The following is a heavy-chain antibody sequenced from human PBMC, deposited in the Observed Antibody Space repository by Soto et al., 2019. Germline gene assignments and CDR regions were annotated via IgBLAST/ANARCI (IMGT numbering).Heavy chain of an antibody. CDR1: GGSISSYY. J-gene: IGHJ4*02. Sequence: PSETLSLTCTVSGGSISSYYWSWIRQPPGKGLEWIGYIYYSGSTNYNPSLKSRVTMSVDTSKNQFSLKLSSVTAADTAVYYCARTLYSYGPRFDYWGQGTLVTVSS. CDR2: IYYSGST. V-gene: IGHV4-59*01. CDR3: ARTLYSYGPRFDY. D-gene: IGHD5-18*01.